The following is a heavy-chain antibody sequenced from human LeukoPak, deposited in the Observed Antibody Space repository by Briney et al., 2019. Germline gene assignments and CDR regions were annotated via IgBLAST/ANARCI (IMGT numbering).Heavy chain of an antibody. CDR1: GFTFSSYA. Sequence: PGRSLRLSCAASGFTFSSYAMHWVRQAPGKGLEWVAVISYDGSNKYYADSVKGRFTISRDNSKNTLYLQMNSLRAEDTAVYYCRSHSSHHAFDIWGQGTMVTVSS. CDR3: RSHSSHHAFDI. V-gene: IGHV3-30*04. J-gene: IGHJ3*02. D-gene: IGHD6-13*01. CDR2: ISYDGSNK.